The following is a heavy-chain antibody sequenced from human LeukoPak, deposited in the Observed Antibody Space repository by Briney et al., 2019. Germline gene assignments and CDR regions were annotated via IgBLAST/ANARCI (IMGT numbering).Heavy chain of an antibody. J-gene: IGHJ4*02. V-gene: IGHV1-18*01. CDR1: GYTFTSYG. CDR3: ARGNYDFWSGLQPFDY. Sequence: ASVKVSCKASGYTFTSYGISWVRQAPGQGLEWRGWISAYNGNTNYAQKLQGRITMTTDTSTSTAYMELRSLRSDDTAVYYCARGNYDFWSGLQPFDYWGQGTLVTVSS. CDR2: ISAYNGNT. D-gene: IGHD3-3*01.